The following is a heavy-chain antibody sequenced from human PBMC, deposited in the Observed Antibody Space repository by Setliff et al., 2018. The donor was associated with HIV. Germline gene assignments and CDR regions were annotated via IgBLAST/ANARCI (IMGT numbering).Heavy chain of an antibody. CDR2: IYTSGST. J-gene: IGHJ5*02. CDR3: AREGVPAAVMWFDP. V-gene: IGHV4-61*02. D-gene: IGHD2-2*01. CDR1: GGSISSGNYY. Sequence: LSLTCTVSGGSISSGNYYWSWIRQPAGKGLEWIGRIYTSGSTNYNPSLKSRVTISVDTSKNQFSLKLSSVTASDTAVYYCAREGVPAAVMWFDPWGQGTLVTVSS.